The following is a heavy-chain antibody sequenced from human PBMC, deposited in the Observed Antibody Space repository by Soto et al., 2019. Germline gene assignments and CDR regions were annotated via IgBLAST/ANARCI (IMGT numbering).Heavy chain of an antibody. CDR3: ARVVVTAILGVAFDI. CDR1: GGSISRGGYY. V-gene: IGHV4-31*03. D-gene: IGHD2-21*02. CDR2: IYYSGST. Sequence: PSETRSLTCTVCGGSISRGGYYWSWIRQHPGKGLEWIGYIYYSGSTYYNPSLKSRVTISVDTSKNQFSLKLSSVTAADTAVYYCARVVVTAILGVAFDIWGQGTMVTVSS. J-gene: IGHJ3*02.